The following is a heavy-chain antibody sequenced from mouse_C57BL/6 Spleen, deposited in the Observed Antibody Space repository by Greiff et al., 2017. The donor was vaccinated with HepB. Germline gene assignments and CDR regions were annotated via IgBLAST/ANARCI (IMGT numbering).Heavy chain of an antibody. CDR2: IYPGSGST. V-gene: IGHV1-55*01. Sequence: VQLQQPGAELVKPGASVKMSCKASGYTFTSYWITWVKQRPGQGLEWIGDIYPGSGSTNYNEKFKSKATLTVDTSSSTAYMQLSSLTSEDSAVYYCARYVVYDYGPYAMDYWGQGTSVTVSS. D-gene: IGHD2-4*01. CDR3: ARYVVYDYGPYAMDY. J-gene: IGHJ4*01. CDR1: GYTFTSYW.